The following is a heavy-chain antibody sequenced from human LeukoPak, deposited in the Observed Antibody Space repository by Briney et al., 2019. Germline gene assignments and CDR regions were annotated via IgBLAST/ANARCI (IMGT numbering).Heavy chain of an antibody. Sequence: HPGGSLRLSCAASGFTFSSYAMSWVRQAPGKGLEWVSAISGSGGSTYYADSVKGRFTISRDNSKNTLYLQMNSLRAEDTAVYYCHGSGSLDYYYYMDVWGKGTTVTVSS. D-gene: IGHD3-10*01. CDR3: HGSGSLDYYYYMDV. CDR2: ISGSGGST. V-gene: IGHV3-23*01. J-gene: IGHJ6*03. CDR1: GFTFSSYA.